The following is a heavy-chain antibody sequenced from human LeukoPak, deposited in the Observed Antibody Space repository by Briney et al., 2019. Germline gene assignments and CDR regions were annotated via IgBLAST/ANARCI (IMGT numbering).Heavy chain of an antibody. J-gene: IGHJ4*02. Sequence: SETLSLTCTVSGGSISSYYWSWIRQPPGKGLEWIGYIYYSGSTNYNPSLKSRVTISVDTSKNQFSLKLSSVTAADTAVYYCARHEQSSRYFDWLPDFDYWGQGTLVTVSS. CDR1: GGSISSYY. CDR2: IYYSGST. CDR3: ARHEQSSRYFDWLPDFDY. D-gene: IGHD3-9*01. V-gene: IGHV4-59*08.